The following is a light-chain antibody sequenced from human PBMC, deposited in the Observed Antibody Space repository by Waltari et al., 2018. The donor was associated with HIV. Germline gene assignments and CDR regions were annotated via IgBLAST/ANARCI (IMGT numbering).Light chain of an antibody. V-gene: IGLV2-14*03. CDR3: SSFTSGTTWV. J-gene: IGLJ3*02. CDR2: DVS. CDR1: SSAIVVYAN. Sequence: QSALTQPASVSGSPGQSITISSTGTSSAIVVYANVCWYQQHPGRAPKLKIYDVSNRPSGVSDRFSGSKSGNTASLTISGLQTEDEADYYCSSFTSGTTWVFGGGTKVTVL.